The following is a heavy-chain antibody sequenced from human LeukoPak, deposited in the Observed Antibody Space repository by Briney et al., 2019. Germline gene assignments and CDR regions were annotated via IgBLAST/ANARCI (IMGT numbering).Heavy chain of an antibody. V-gene: IGHV3-53*01. D-gene: IGHD6-13*01. CDR2: IYSGGST. Sequence: GGSLRLSCAASGFTVSTNYMSWVRQAPGKGLEWVSVIYSGGSTYYADSVKGRFTISRDNSKNTLYLQMNSLRAEDTAVYYCARADYSSSWYYFDYWGQGTLVTVSS. J-gene: IGHJ4*02. CDR3: ARADYSSSWYYFDY. CDR1: GFTVSTNY.